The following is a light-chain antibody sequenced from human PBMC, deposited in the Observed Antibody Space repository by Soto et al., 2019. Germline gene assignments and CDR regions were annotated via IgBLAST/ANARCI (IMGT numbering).Light chain of an antibody. CDR1: SSNIGNNC. CDR3: GTWDSSLSVYV. Sequence: QSVLTQPPSVSAAPGQKVTISCSGSSSNIGNNCVSWYQQLPGTAPKLLIYENNKRPSGIPDRFSGSKSGTSATLGITGLQTGDEADYYCGTWDSSLSVYVFGTGTKLTVL. V-gene: IGLV1-51*02. J-gene: IGLJ1*01. CDR2: ENN.